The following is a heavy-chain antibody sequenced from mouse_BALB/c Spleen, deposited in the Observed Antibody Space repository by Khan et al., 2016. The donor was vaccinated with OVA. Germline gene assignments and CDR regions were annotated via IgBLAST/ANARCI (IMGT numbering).Heavy chain of an antibody. CDR3: MRYDGYYWYFDV. J-gene: IGHJ1*01. D-gene: IGHD2-3*01. Sequence: EVQLLETGGGLVQPGGSRGLSCEGSGFTFSGFWMSWVRQTPGKTLEWIGDINSDGSAIHYAPYRTDRFTIFRDNDKSTLYLQMSNVRSEDTSTYFCMRYDGYYWYFDVWCAATTFTVSS. V-gene: IGHV11-2*02. CDR1: GFTFSGFW. CDR2: INSDGSAI.